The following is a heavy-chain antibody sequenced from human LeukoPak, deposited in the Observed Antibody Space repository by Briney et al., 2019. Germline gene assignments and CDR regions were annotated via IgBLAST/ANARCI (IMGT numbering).Heavy chain of an antibody. CDR2: IKQDGSEN. Sequence: GGSLRLSCAASGFTFSSYWMSWVRQAPGKGLEWVGNIKQDGSENNYVDSVKDRFTISRDNAKNSLYLQMNSLRAEDTAVYYCARRSPSIELVVLYAFDIWGQGTMVTVSS. V-gene: IGHV3-7*01. D-gene: IGHD3-22*01. J-gene: IGHJ3*02. CDR3: ARRSPSIELVVLYAFDI. CDR1: GFTFSSYW.